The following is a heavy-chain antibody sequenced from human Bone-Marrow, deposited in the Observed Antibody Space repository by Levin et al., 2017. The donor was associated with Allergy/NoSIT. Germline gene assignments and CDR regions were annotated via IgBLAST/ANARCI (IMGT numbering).Heavy chain of an antibody. CDR3: ARARAYGDNIFDY. V-gene: IGHV3-30-3*01. D-gene: IGHD4-17*01. Sequence: GGSLRLSCAASGFIFSSYSMHWVRQAPCKGLEWVAVISYAESNKYYGDSVKGRFTIARDNSKNTLYLQLSSLRVEDTAVYYCARARAYGDNIFDYWGQGTLVTVSS. J-gene: IGHJ4*02. CDR1: GFIFSSYS. CDR2: ISYAESNK.